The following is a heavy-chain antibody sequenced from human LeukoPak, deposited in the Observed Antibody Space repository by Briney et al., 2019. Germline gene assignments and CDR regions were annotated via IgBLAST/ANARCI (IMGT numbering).Heavy chain of an antibody. D-gene: IGHD4-17*01. V-gene: IGHV4-34*01. Sequence: SETLSLTCAVYGGSFSGYYWSWIRQPPGEGLEWIGSIYYSGSTYYNPSLKSRVTISVDTSKNQFSLKLSSVTAADTAVYYCARGGTVTTNRYFDYWGQGTLVTASS. CDR2: IYYSGST. J-gene: IGHJ4*02. CDR1: GGSFSGYY. CDR3: ARGGTVTTNRYFDY.